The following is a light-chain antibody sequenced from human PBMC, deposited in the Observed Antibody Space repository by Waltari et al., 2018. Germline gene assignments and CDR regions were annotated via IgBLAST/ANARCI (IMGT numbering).Light chain of an antibody. CDR3: QQRSKWPWS. J-gene: IGKJ1*01. V-gene: IGKV3-11*01. Sequence: EIVLTQSPATLSLSPGERATLSCRASQSVKSQLAWYQHKPGQAPRLLIYDASIRVTGISARFSGSGSGTDFTLTISSLEPEDFAVYYCQQRSKWPWSFGQGTKVEIK. CDR1: QSVKSQ. CDR2: DAS.